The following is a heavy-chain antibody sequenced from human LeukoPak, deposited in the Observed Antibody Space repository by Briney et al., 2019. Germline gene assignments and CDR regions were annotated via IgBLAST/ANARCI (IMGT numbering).Heavy chain of an antibody. D-gene: IGHD1-26*01. V-gene: IGHV3-30*02. CDR2: IRYDGSNK. CDR1: GFTFSPYG. CDR3: AKDWGMYSGGPDAFDI. J-gene: IGHJ3*02. Sequence: PGGSLRLSCAASGFTFSPYGMHWVRQAPGKGLEWVAYIRYDGSNKYYGDSVKGRFTISRDNSKNTVYLQMNNLRAEDTAVYYCAKDWGMYSGGPDAFDIWGRGTMVTVSS.